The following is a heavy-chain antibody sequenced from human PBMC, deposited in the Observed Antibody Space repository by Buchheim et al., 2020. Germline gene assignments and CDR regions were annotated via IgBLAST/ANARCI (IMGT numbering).Heavy chain of an antibody. Sequence: EVQLVESGGGLVQPGGSLRLSCAASGFTFSSYWMSWVRQAPGKGLEWVANIKQDGSEKYYVDSVKGRFTISRDNAKNSLYLQMNSLRAEDTAVYYCAKDQGSLGFIVATIGDYYYYGMDVWGQGTT. J-gene: IGHJ6*02. CDR2: IKQDGSEK. V-gene: IGHV3-7*01. CDR3: AKDQGSLGFIVATIGDYYYYGMDV. D-gene: IGHD5-12*01. CDR1: GFTFSSYW.